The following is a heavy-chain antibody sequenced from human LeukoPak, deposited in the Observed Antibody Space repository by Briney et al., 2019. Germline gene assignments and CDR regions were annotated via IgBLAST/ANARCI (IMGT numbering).Heavy chain of an antibody. J-gene: IGHJ4*02. CDR2: IKQDGTEK. V-gene: IGHV3-7*01. Sequence: QPGGSLRLSCAASGFTFSIYWMTWVRQAPGKGLEWVANIKQDGTEKYYVDSVKGRFTISRDNAENSLYLQMNSLRAEDTAVYYCTRDTGCPGGTCYSFYDYWGQGTLVTVSS. CDR1: GFTFSIYW. CDR3: TRDTGCPGGTCYSFYDY. D-gene: IGHD2-15*01.